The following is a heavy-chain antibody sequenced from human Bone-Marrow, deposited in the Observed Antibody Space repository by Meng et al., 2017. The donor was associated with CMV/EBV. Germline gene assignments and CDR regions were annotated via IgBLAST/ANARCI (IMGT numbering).Heavy chain of an antibody. CDR2: IYYSGST. Sequence: SETLSLTCTVSGGSISSSSYYWGWIRQPPGKGLEWIGSIYYSGSTYYNPSLKSRVTISVDTSKNQFSLKLSSATAADTAVYYCAARNYFDYWGQGTLVTVSS. V-gene: IGHV4-39*01. CDR1: GGSISSSSYY. J-gene: IGHJ4*02. CDR3: AARNYFDY.